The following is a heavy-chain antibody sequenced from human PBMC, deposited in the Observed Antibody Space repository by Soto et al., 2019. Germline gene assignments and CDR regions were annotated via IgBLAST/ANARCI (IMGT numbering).Heavy chain of an antibody. V-gene: IGHV1-46*01. Sequence: AASVKVSCKASGYTFTSYYVHWVRQAPGQGLEWMGIINPSGGSTSYAQKFQGRVTMTRDTSTSTVYMELSSLRSEDTAVYYCASGGEQNNYYYYYGMDVWGQGTTVTVSS. CDR1: GYTFTSYY. CDR2: INPSGGST. J-gene: IGHJ6*02. CDR3: ASGGEQNNYYYYYGMDV. D-gene: IGHD3-16*01.